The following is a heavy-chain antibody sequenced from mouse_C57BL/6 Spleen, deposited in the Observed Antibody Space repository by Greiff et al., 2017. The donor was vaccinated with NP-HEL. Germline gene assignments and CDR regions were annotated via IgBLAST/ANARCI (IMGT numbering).Heavy chain of an antibody. Sequence: QVQLQQSGAELARPGASVKLSCKASGYTFTSYGISWVKQRTGQGLEWIGEIYPRSGNTYYNEKFKGKATLTADKSSSTAYMELRSLSSEDSAVYFCAIAVDEGAYWGQGTLVTVSA. V-gene: IGHV1-81*01. CDR3: AIAVDEGAY. J-gene: IGHJ3*01. CDR2: IYPRSGNT. D-gene: IGHD6-1*01. CDR1: GYTFTSYG.